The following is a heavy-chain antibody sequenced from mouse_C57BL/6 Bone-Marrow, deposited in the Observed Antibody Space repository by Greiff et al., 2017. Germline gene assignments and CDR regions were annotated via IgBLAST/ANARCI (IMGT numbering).Heavy chain of an antibody. CDR2: IDPEDGET. D-gene: IGHD1-1*01. CDR3: ARGYYGSSYNYFDY. J-gene: IGHJ2*01. V-gene: IGHV14-2*01. Sequence: VQLQQSGAELVKPGASVKLSCTASGFNIKDYYMHWVKQRTEQGLEWIGRIDPEDGETKYAPKFQGKATITAATSSNTASLQLSSRTSEDPAVYYCARGYYGSSYNYFDYWGQGTTLTVSS. CDR1: GFNIKDYY.